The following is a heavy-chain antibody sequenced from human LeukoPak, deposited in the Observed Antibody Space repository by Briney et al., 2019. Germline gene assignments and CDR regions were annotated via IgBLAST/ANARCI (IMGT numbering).Heavy chain of an antibody. J-gene: IGHJ6*02. CDR1: GYTFTTYG. V-gene: IGHV1-8*01. CDR3: ARGYPYGMDV. Sequence: ASVKVSCKASGYTFTTYGVTWVRQATGQGLEWMGWMNPNSGNTGYAQKFQGRVTMTRNTSISTAYMELSSLRSEDTAVYYCARGYPYGMDVWGQGTTVTVSS. CDR2: MNPNSGNT.